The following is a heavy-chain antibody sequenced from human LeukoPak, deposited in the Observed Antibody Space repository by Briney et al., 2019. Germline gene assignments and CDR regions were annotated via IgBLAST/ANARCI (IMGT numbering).Heavy chain of an antibody. V-gene: IGHV1-24*01. CDR1: GYTFTSYY. Sequence: ASVKVSCKASGYTFTSYYMHWVRQAPGQGLEWMGGFDPEDGETIYAQKFQGRVTMTEDTSTDTAYMELSSLRSEDTAVYYCAILFTTVAYGYWGQGTLVTVSS. J-gene: IGHJ4*02. CDR2: FDPEDGET. D-gene: IGHD4-23*01. CDR3: AILFTTVAYGY.